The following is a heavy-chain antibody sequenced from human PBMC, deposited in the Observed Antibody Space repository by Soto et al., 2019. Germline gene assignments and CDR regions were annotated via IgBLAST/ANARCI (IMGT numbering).Heavy chain of an antibody. D-gene: IGHD3-10*01. CDR1: GGSISSGGYS. J-gene: IGHJ4*02. CDR3: ARTQGTMVRGVTRHYYFDY. CDR2: IYHSGST. Sequence: SETLSLTCAVPGGSISSGGYSWSWIRQPPGKGLEWIGYIYHSGSTYYNPSLKSRVTISVDRSKNQFSLKLSSVTAADTAVYYCARTQGTMVRGVTRHYYFDYWGQGTLVTVSS. V-gene: IGHV4-30-2*01.